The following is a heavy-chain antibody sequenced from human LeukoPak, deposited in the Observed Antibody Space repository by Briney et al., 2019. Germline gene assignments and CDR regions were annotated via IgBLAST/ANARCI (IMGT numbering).Heavy chain of an antibody. J-gene: IGHJ4*02. CDR1: GFTFSTSW. Sequence: GGPLRLSCAASGFTFSTSWMSWVRQVPGKGLEWVANIKKDGSETYYVDSVKGRFTISRDNAKNSLYLQMNSLRAEDTAMYYCARGRYSGTTYYFDYWGQGTLVTVSS. CDR2: IKKDGSET. D-gene: IGHD5-12*01. CDR3: ARGRYSGTTYYFDY. V-gene: IGHV3-7*03.